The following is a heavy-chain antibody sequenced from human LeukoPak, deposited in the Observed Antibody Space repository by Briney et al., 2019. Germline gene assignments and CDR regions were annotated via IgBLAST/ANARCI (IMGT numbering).Heavy chain of an antibody. D-gene: IGHD1-26*01. CDR2: IYYSGST. CDR3: ARSFGDYLDY. Sequence: SETLSLTCTVSGGSISSYYWSWIRQPPGKGLEWIGYIYYSGSTNYNPSLKSRVTISVDTSKNQFSLKLSSVTAADTAVYYCARSFGDYLDYWGQGTLVTVSS. CDR1: GGSISSYY. J-gene: IGHJ4*02. V-gene: IGHV4-59*08.